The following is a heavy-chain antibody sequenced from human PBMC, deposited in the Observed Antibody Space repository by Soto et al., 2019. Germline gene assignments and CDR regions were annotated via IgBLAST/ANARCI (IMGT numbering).Heavy chain of an antibody. V-gene: IGHV3-48*02. CDR2: ITRSSTGI. CDR3: ARAVTWCVDV. D-gene: IGHD2-8*01. Sequence: EVQLVESGGGLVQPGGSLRLSCAASGFTFSLYSMSWVRQAPGKGLEWVSYITRSSTGIHYADAVKGRFTISRDDATNSMNLQMNSLRDGDPAVYYCARAVTWCVDVWGQGTTVSISS. J-gene: IGHJ6*02. CDR1: GFTFSLYS.